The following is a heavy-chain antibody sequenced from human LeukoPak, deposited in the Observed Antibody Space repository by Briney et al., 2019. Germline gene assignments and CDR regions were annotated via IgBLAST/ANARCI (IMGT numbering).Heavy chain of an antibody. J-gene: IGHJ3*02. D-gene: IGHD3-22*01. CDR1: GFTFDRFT. CDR3: AKDIDSSGYYYDAFGI. V-gene: IGHV3-43*01. Sequence: GGSLRLSCAASGFTFDRFTIHWVRQTPGKGLERVSLINRRGHTFYADSVKGRFTISRDNAKNSLYLQMNSLRAEDTALYYCAKDIDSSGYYYDAFGIWGQGTMVTVSS. CDR2: INRRGHT.